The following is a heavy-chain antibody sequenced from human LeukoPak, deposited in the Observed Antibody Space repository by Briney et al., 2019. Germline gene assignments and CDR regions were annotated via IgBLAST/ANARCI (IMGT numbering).Heavy chain of an antibody. CDR1: GYTFSGYY. D-gene: IGHD5-18*01. Sequence: ASVKASCKASGYTFSGYYMHWVRQAPGQGLEWMGWINPNSGGTKYAQKFQGRVTMTRDTSISTAYMELSRLKSDDTAVYYCATEVTDWGQGTLVTVSS. V-gene: IGHV1-2*02. CDR3: ATEVTD. CDR2: INPNSGGT. J-gene: IGHJ4*02.